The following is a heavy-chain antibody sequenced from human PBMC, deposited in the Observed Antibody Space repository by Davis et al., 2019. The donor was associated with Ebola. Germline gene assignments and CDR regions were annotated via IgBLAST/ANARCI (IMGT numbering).Heavy chain of an antibody. CDR2: MNPNSGNT. CDR3: ARGDIVATMGSWFDP. CDR1: GYTFTSYD. Sequence: ASVKVSCKASGYTFTSYDINWVRQATGQGLEWMGWMNPNSGNTGYAQKFQGRVTMTRDTSISTAYMELSSLRPEDTAVYYCARGDIVATMGSWFDPWGQGVLVTVSS. V-gene: IGHV1-8*01. D-gene: IGHD5-12*01. J-gene: IGHJ5*02.